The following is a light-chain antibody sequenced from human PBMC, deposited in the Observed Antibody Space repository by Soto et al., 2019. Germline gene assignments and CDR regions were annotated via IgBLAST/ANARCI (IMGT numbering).Light chain of an antibody. CDR3: QAWDSSTVV. J-gene: IGLJ2*01. V-gene: IGLV3-1*01. Sequence: ELTQPPSVSVSPGQTASITCSGDKLGDKYACWYQQKPGQSPVLVIYQDSKRPSGIPERFSGSNSGNTATLTISGTQAMDEADYYCQAWDSSTVVFGGGTKLTVL. CDR1: KLGDKY. CDR2: QDS.